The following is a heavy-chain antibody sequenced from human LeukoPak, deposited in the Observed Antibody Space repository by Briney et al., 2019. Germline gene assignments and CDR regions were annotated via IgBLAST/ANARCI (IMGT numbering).Heavy chain of an antibody. CDR3: ARDLATVTTSYFDY. CDR2: ISYDGSNK. V-gene: IGHV3-30-3*01. D-gene: IGHD4-17*01. CDR1: GFTFSSYA. Sequence: QPGGSLRLSCAASGFTFSSYAMHWVRQAPGKGLEWVAVISYDGSNKYYADSVKGRFTISRDNSKNTLYLQMNSLRAEDTAVYYCARDLATVTTSYFDYWGQGTLSPSPQ. J-gene: IGHJ4*02.